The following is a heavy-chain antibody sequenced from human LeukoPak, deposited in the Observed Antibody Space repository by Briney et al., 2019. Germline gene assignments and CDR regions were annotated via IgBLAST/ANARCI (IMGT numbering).Heavy chain of an antibody. Sequence: PGGSLRLSCVASGFTFSTYWMSWVRQAPGKGLEWVANIKQDGSEKYYVDSVKGRFTISRDNAKNSLYLHMNSLRAEDTAVYYCARDYPPPPVAGPYYFGYWGQGTLVTVSS. V-gene: IGHV3-7*05. CDR1: GFTFSTYW. D-gene: IGHD6-19*01. CDR2: IKQDGSEK. J-gene: IGHJ4*02. CDR3: ARDYPPPPVAGPYYFGY.